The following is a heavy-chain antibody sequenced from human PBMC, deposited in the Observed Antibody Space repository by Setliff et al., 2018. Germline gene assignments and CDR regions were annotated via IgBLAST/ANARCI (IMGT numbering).Heavy chain of an antibody. J-gene: IGHJ4*02. CDR2: VYYSGAA. Sequence: SETLSLTCNVSGDSISAASIMAWIRQPPGKGLEFIGYVYYSGAAKYDPSLKSRVTMSVDTSKNQFSLKLSSVTAADTAVYYCARDRTYYGSGTYTRWFDYWGQGALVTVSS. CDR1: GDSISAAS. CDR3: ARDRTYYGSGTYTRWFDY. V-gene: IGHV4-59*12. D-gene: IGHD3-10*01.